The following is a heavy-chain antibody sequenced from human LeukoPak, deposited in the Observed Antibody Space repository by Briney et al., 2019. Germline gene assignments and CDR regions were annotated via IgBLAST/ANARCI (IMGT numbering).Heavy chain of an antibody. Sequence: GASVKVSCKASGGTFSSYAISWVRQAPGQGLEWMGGIIPIFGTANYAQKFQGRVTITADKSTSTAYMELSSLRSEDTAVYYCARPREDIVVVPAARGAFDIWGQGTMVTVSS. CDR2: IIPIFGTA. CDR3: ARPREDIVVVPAARGAFDI. D-gene: IGHD2-2*01. CDR1: GGTFSSYA. V-gene: IGHV1-69*06. J-gene: IGHJ3*02.